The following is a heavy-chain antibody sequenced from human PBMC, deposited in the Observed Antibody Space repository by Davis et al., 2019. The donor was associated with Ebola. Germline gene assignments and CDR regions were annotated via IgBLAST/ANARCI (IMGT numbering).Heavy chain of an antibody. Sequence: PGGSLRLSCAASGFSFSTYWMTWVRQAPGKGLEWVSSISSSSSYIYYADSVKGRFTISRDNSKNTLYLQMNSLRAEDTAVYYCAKDSSTTAFLHYYYMDVWGKGTTVTVSS. D-gene: IGHD2-2*01. CDR3: AKDSSTTAFLHYYYMDV. V-gene: IGHV3-21*04. CDR1: GFSFSTYW. CDR2: ISSSSSYI. J-gene: IGHJ6*03.